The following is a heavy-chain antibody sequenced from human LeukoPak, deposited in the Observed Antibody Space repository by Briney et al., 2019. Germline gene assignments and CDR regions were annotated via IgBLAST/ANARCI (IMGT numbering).Heavy chain of an antibody. CDR3: AKAYGGYSYFDH. CDR2: ISYDGSNK. D-gene: IGHD5-12*01. CDR1: GFTFSSYG. J-gene: IGHJ4*02. Sequence: GGSLRLSCAASGFTFSSYGMHWVGQAPGKGLEWVAVISYDGSNKYYADSVKGRFTISRDNSKNTLYLQMNSLRAEDTAVYYCAKAYGGYSYFDHWGQGTLVTVSS. V-gene: IGHV3-30*18.